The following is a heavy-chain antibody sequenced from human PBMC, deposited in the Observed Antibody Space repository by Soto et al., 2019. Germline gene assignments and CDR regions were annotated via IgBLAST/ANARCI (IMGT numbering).Heavy chain of an antibody. D-gene: IGHD3-9*01. CDR3: ARVLRYFDWLEEYYYYMDV. CDR1: GGSISSYY. V-gene: IGHV4-59*08. J-gene: IGHJ6*03. CDR2: IYYSGST. Sequence: SETLSLTRTVSGGSISSYYWSWIRQPPGKGLEWIGYIYYSGSTNYNPSLKSRVTISVDTSKNQFSLKLSSVTAADTAVYYCARVLRYFDWLEEYYYYMDVWGKGTTVTVSS.